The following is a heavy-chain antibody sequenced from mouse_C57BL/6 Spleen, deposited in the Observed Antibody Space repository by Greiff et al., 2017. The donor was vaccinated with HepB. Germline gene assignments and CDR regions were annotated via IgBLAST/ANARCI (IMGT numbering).Heavy chain of an antibody. CDR2: ISSGSSTI. CDR3: ARGPYYDYGFDY. J-gene: IGHJ2*01. CDR1: GFTFSDYG. Sequence: EVNLVESGGGLVKPGGSLKLSCAASGFTFSDYGMHWVRQAPEKGLEWVAYISSGSSTIYYADTVKGRFTISRDNAKNTLFLQMTSLRSEDTAMYYCARGPYYDYGFDYWGQGTTLTVSS. V-gene: IGHV5-17*01. D-gene: IGHD2-4*01.